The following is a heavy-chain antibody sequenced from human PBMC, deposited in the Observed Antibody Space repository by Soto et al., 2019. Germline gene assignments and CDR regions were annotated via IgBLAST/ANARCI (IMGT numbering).Heavy chain of an antibody. CDR2: INHSGST. V-gene: IGHV4-34*01. CDR3: ARAYYGRTNWFGP. Sequence: SETLSLTCAVYGGSFSGYYWSWIRQPPGKGLEWIGEINHSGSTNYNPSLRSRVTISVDTSKNQFSLKLSSVTAADTAVYYCARAYYGRTNWFGPWGQGTLVTVSS. J-gene: IGHJ5*02. CDR1: GGSFSGYY. D-gene: IGHD3-10*01.